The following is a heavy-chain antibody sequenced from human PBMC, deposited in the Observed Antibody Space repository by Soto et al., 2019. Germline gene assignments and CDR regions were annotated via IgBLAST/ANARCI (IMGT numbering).Heavy chain of an antibody. V-gene: IGHV4-39*01. CDR1: GGSISSSRCH. CDR3: ARQTLFDSSSWFGYYYYYGMDV. CDR2: IYYSGST. J-gene: IGHJ6*02. Sequence: SETLSLTCTVSGGSISSSRCHWGWIRQPPGKGLEWIGSIYYSGSTYYNPSLKSRVTISVDTSKNQFSLKLSSVTAADTAVYYRARQTLFDSSSWFGYYYYYGMDVWGQGTTVTVSS. D-gene: IGHD6-13*01.